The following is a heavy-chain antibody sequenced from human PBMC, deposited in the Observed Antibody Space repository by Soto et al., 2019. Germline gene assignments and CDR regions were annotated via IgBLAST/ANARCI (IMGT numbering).Heavy chain of an antibody. V-gene: IGHV4-28*03. CDR2: IYYSGTT. CDR1: GFSISTDYW. J-gene: IGHJ5*02. CDR3: AREPAAKGWFDP. Sequence: QVQLQESGPGLVKPSDTLSLTCVVSGFSISTDYWWGWIRQRPGKGLEWIGYIYYSGTTCYTPSLKSRVTMSVDTARTQFSLQLTAVTAVDTAVYYCAREPAAKGWFDPWGQGTLVTVSA. D-gene: IGHD6-25*01.